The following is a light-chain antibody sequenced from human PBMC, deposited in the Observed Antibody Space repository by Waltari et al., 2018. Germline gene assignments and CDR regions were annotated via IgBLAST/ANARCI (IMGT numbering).Light chain of an antibody. V-gene: IGKV1-5*03. Sequence: DIQMTQTSSTLSAALGARVTITCRASQSISSWLAWYQPKPGKAPKLLIYKASSLESGVPSRFSGSGSGTEFTLTISSLQPDDFATYYCQQHNSYSRTFGQGTKVEIK. CDR1: QSISSW. CDR3: QQHNSYSRT. J-gene: IGKJ1*01. CDR2: KAS.